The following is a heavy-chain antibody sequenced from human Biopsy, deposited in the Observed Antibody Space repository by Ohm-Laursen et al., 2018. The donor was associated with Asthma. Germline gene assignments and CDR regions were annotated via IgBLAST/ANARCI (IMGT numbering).Heavy chain of an antibody. V-gene: IGHV4-61*01. CDR3: ARGSSSRLSQWELLVSGGKRAHSYYGMDV. CDR2: THHSGYT. CDR1: GGSVTSATFH. D-gene: IGHD1-26*01. J-gene: IGHJ6*02. Sequence: PSETLSLTCTVTGGSVTSATFHWSWIRQTPGKGLEWLRGTHHSGYTNYKPPLRSRLNFSEDNFNNQFSLRLTSVTAADTAVYYCARGSSSRLSQWELLVSGGKRAHSYYGMDVWGQGTTVTVSS.